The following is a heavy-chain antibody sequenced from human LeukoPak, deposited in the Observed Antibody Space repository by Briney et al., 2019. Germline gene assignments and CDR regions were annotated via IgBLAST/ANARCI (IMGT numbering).Heavy chain of an antibody. CDR1: GFTFSSYG. V-gene: IGHV3-30*18. Sequence: GGSLRLSCAASGFTFSSYGMHWVRQAPGKGLEWVAVISYDGSNKYYADSVKGRFTISRDNSKNTLYLQMNSLRAEDTAVYYCAKDLRSSGWFPWGQGTLVTVSS. CDR2: ISYDGSNK. CDR3: AKDLRSSGWFP. J-gene: IGHJ5*02. D-gene: IGHD6-19*01.